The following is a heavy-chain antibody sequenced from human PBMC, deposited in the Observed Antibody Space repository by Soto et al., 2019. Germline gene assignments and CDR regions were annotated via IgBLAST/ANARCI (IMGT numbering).Heavy chain of an antibody. Sequence: ASVKVSCKASGYTFTSYYMHWVRQAPGQGLEWMGLMNPSGGSTGYAQRFQGRVTMTRDTSTSTVYMELSSLRSEDTAVYYCASNYYCGMDVWGQGTTVTVSS. V-gene: IGHV1-46*01. CDR2: MNPSGGST. J-gene: IGHJ6*02. CDR1: GYTFTSYY. CDR3: ASNYYCGMDV.